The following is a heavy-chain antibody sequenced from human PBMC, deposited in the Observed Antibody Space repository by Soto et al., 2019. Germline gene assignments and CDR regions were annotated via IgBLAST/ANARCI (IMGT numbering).Heavy chain of an antibody. Sequence: GGSLRLSCAASGFTVSSNYMSWVRQAPGKGLEWVSVIYSGGSTYYADSVKGRFTISRDNSKNTLYLQMNSLRAEDTAVYYCARFHRGRSRYGMDVWGQGTTVTVSS. CDR2: IYSGGST. CDR3: ARFHRGRSRYGMDV. J-gene: IGHJ6*02. V-gene: IGHV3-53*01. CDR1: GFTVSSNY. D-gene: IGHD3-10*01.